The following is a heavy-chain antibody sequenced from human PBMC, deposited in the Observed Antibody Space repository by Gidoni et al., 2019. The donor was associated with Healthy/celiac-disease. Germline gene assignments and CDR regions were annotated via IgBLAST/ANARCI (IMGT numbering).Heavy chain of an antibody. CDR3: ARVELSSGYLEYFQH. CDR1: GFTFSSYW. V-gene: IGHV3-7*03. Sequence: EVQLVESGGGLVQPGGSLRLSCAASGFTFSSYWMSWVRQAPGKGLEWVANIKQDGSEKYYVDSVKGRFTISRDNAKNSLYLQMNSLRAEDTAVYYCARVELSSGYLEYFQHWGQGTLVTVSS. CDR2: IKQDGSEK. D-gene: IGHD3-22*01. J-gene: IGHJ1*01.